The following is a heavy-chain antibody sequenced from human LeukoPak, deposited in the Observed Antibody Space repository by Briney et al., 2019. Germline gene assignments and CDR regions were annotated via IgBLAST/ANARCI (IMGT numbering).Heavy chain of an antibody. Sequence: GGSLRLSCAASGFTFSSYGMHWVRQAPGKGLEWVAVISYDGSNKYYADSVKGRFTISRDNSKNTLYLQMNSLRAEDTAVYYCAKLPLYYYGSGSPSSDFDYWGQGTLVTVSS. CDR2: ISYDGSNK. CDR1: GFTFSSYG. D-gene: IGHD3-10*01. V-gene: IGHV3-30*18. J-gene: IGHJ4*02. CDR3: AKLPLYYYGSGSPSSDFDY.